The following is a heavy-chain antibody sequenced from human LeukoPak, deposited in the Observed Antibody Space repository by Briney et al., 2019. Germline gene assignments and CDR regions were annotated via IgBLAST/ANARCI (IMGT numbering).Heavy chain of an antibody. CDR2: MNPNNGNT. CDR3: AREWELRYAFDI. CDR1: GYTFTTYD. J-gene: IGHJ3*02. D-gene: IGHD1-26*01. Sequence: GASVKVSCKASGYTFTTYDINWVRQATGQGLEWMGWMNPNNGNTDYAQNLQGRVTMTTDTSTSTAYMELRSLRSDNTAVYLCAREWELRYAFDIWGQGTMVTVSS. V-gene: IGHV1-18*01.